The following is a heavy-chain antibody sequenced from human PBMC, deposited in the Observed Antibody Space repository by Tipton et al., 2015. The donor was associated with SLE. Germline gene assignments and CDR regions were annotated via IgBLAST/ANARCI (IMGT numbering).Heavy chain of an antibody. CDR3: AREVNIVDDSDAFDI. CDR2: IYYSGNT. J-gene: IGHJ3*02. CDR1: GGSISSSIYY. D-gene: IGHD5/OR15-5a*01. V-gene: IGHV4-39*07. Sequence: TLSLTCTVSGGSISSSIYYWGWIRQPPGKGLEWIGSIYYSGNTYYNPSLKSRVTISVDISKNQFSLKLNSVTAADTAVYYCAREVNIVDDSDAFDIWGQGTMVTVSP.